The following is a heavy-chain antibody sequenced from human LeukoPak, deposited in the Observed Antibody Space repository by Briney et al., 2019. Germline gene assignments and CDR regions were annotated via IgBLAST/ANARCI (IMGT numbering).Heavy chain of an antibody. CDR3: ARDPAWGAFDI. CDR2: INEDGSRT. J-gene: IGHJ3*02. Sequence: PGGSLRLSCAASGFTFSSYGMHWIRQAPGKGLECLANINEDGSRTDYVDSVRGRFTISRDNAKNSLYLEMNSLRDEDTAVYYCARDPAWGAFDIWGQGTMVTVSS. CDR1: GFTFSSYG. D-gene: IGHD7-27*01. V-gene: IGHV3-7*01.